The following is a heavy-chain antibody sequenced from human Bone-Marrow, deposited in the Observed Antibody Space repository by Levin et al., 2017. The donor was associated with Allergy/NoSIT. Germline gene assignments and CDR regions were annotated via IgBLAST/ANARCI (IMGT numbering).Heavy chain of an antibody. D-gene: IGHD6-6*01. J-gene: IGHJ6*03. Sequence: ASVKVSCKASGYTFTSYAMNWVRQAPGQGLEWMGWINTNTGNPTYAQGFTGRFVFSLDTSVSTAYLQISSLKAEDTAVYYCAAARRSGPLNYYYYMDVWGKGTTVTVSS. CDR3: AAARRSGPLNYYYYMDV. V-gene: IGHV7-4-1*02. CDR1: GYTFTSYA. CDR2: INTNTGNP.